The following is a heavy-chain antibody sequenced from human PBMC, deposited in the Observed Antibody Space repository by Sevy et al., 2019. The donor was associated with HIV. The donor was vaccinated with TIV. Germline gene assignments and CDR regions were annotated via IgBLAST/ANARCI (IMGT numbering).Heavy chain of an antibody. CDR1: GGSFSGFS. Sequence: SETLSLTCAVSGGSFSGFSWNWIRQPPGKGLEWIGEINHYSPSLKSRVTISLDTSKNQFSLKLNSVTAADTAVYYCARGPQTTVTPTGGFFFWGQGTLVTVSS. V-gene: IGHV4-34*01. CDR3: ARGPQTTVTPTGGFFF. D-gene: IGHD4-17*01. CDR2: INH. J-gene: IGHJ4*02.